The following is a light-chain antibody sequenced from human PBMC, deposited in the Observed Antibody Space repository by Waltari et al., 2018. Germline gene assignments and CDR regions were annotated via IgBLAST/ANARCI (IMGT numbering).Light chain of an antibody. CDR2: WAS. CDR1: QSVIHSSNTRIS. Sequence: DIVMTQSPDSLAVSLGERATINCKSSQSVIHSSNTRISLALYQQKPGQPPKLLIYWASTRQPGVPDRFSGSGSGTDFTLTISTLQAEDVAVYYCHQYCSTPLTFGQGTKVDIK. V-gene: IGKV4-1*01. J-gene: IGKJ1*01. CDR3: HQYCSTPLT.